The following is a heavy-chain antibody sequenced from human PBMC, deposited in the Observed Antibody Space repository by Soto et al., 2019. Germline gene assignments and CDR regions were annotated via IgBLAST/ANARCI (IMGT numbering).Heavy chain of an antibody. V-gene: IGHV3-23*01. J-gene: IGHJ4*02. D-gene: IGHD6-19*01. Sequence: EVQLLESGGGLVQPGGSLRLSCAASGFTFSSYAMNWFRQGPGKGLEWVSVISVSGGSTYYADSGKGRFTISRDNSKNTLYLQMNSLRAEDTAVYYCASRSSGWYFDYWGQGTLVTVSS. CDR1: GFTFSSYA. CDR3: ASRSSGWYFDY. CDR2: ISVSGGST.